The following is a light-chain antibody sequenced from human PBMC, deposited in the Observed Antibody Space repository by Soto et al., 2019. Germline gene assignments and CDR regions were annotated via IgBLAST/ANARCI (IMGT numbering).Light chain of an antibody. CDR3: GSYASATLI. V-gene: IGLV2-14*03. Sequence: QSVLTQPASVSGSPGQSITISCTGTSSDIGAYDYVSWFQQYSGKAPTLIIYEVRFRPSGVSSRFSGSKSGITASLTISGLQTEDEADYYCGSYASATLIFGGGTKLTVL. CDR2: EVR. CDR1: SSDIGAYDY. J-gene: IGLJ2*01.